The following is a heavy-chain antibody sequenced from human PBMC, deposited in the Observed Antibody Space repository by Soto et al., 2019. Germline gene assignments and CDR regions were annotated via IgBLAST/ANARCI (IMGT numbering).Heavy chain of an antibody. CDR3: AKDGAVSSGGYFDY. CDR1: GFTFSSYG. D-gene: IGHD6-19*01. CDR2: ISYDGSNK. V-gene: IGHV3-30*18. Sequence: GGSLRLSCAASGFTFSSYGMHWVRQAPGKGLEWVAVISYDGSNKYYADSVKGRFTISRDNSKNTLYLQMNSLRAEDTAVYYCAKDGAVSSGGYFDYWGQGTLVTVSS. J-gene: IGHJ4*02.